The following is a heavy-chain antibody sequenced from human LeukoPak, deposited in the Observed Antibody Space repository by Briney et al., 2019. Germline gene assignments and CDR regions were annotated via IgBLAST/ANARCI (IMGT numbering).Heavy chain of an antibody. D-gene: IGHD6-13*01. Sequence: GASVKVSCKASGGTFSSYAISWARQAPGQGLEWMGRIIPIFGIANYAQKFQGRVTITADKSTSTAYMELSGLRSEDTAVYYCARGKSSSWSRPNWFDPWGQGTLVTVSS. V-gene: IGHV1-69*04. CDR3: ARGKSSSWSRPNWFDP. CDR2: IIPIFGIA. CDR1: GGTFSSYA. J-gene: IGHJ5*02.